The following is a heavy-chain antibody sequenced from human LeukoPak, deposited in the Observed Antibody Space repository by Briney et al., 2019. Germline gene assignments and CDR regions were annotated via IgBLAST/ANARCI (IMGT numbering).Heavy chain of an antibody. J-gene: IGHJ4*02. CDR3: AKSDGYGLIDY. CDR2: IYYSGST. V-gene: IGHV4-39*01. CDR1: GASISTSAYY. Sequence: PSETLSLTCTVSGASISTSAYYWGWIRQPPGKGLDWIGNIYYSGSTYYNPSLKSRVPISVDSSKHQFSVRLSSVTTADTAVYYCAKSDGYGLIDYWGQGTLVTVSS. D-gene: IGHD5-24*01.